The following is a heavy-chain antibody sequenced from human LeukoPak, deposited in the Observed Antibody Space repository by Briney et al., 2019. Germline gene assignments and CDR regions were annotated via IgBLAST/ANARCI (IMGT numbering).Heavy chain of an antibody. CDR3: ARDLTTDDRAQVVDY. D-gene: IGHD1-1*01. J-gene: IGHJ4*02. CDR1: GYSISSGYY. Sequence: SETLSLTCTVSGYSISSGYYWGWIRQPPGKGLEWIGSIYHSGSTYYNPSLKSRVTISVDTSKNQFSLKLSSVTAADTAVYYCARDLTTDDRAQVVDYWGQGTLVTVSS. CDR2: IYHSGST. V-gene: IGHV4-38-2*02.